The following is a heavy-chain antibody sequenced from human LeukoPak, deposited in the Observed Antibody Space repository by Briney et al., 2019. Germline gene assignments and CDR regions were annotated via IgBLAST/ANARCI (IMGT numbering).Heavy chain of an antibody. CDR2: ISSSSSYI. CDR3: AREAYCSSTSCSEP. J-gene: IGHJ4*02. D-gene: IGHD2-2*01. CDR1: GFTFGSYG. Sequence: GGSLRLSCAASGFTFGSYGMHWVRQAPGKGLEWVSSISSSSSYIYYADSVKGRFTISRDNAKNSLYLQMNSLRAEDTAVYYCAREAYCSSTSCSEPWGQGTLVTVSS. V-gene: IGHV3-21*01.